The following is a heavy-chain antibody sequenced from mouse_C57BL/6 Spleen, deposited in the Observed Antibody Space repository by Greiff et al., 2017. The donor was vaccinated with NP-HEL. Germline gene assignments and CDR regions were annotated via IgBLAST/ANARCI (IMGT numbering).Heavy chain of an antibody. Sequence: EVQVVESEGGLVQPGSSMKLSCTASGFTFSDYYMAWVRQVPEKGLEWVANINYDGSSTYYLDSLKSRFIISRDNAKNILYLQMSSLKSEDTATYYCAREVDFYFDYWGQGTTLTVSS. CDR3: AREVDFYFDY. D-gene: IGHD2-4*01. J-gene: IGHJ2*01. V-gene: IGHV5-16*01. CDR2: INYDGSST. CDR1: GFTFSDYY.